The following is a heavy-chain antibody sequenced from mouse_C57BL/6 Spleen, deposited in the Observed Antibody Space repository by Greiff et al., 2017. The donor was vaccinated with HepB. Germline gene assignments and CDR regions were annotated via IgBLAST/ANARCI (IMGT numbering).Heavy chain of an antibody. CDR1: GYTFTDYY. Sequence: QVQLQQSGAELVRPGASVKLSCKASGYTFTDYYINWVKQRPGQGLEWIARIYPGSGNTYYNEKFKGKATLTAEKSSSTSYMQLSSLTSEDADVYFCARALDGYYESYYAMDYWGQGTSVTVSS. CDR3: ARALDGYYESYYAMDY. CDR2: IYPGSGNT. D-gene: IGHD2-3*01. J-gene: IGHJ4*01. V-gene: IGHV1-76*01.